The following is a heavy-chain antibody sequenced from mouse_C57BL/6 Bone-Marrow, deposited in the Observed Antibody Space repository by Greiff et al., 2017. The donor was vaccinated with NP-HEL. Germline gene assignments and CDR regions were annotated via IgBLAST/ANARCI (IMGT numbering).Heavy chain of an antibody. D-gene: IGHD2-1*01. V-gene: IGHV1-42*01. CDR2: INPSTGGT. CDR1: GYSFTGYY. CDR3: ARDYGNGD. J-gene: IGHJ2*01. Sequence: EVQLQQSGPELVKPGASVKISCKASGYSFTGYYMNWVKQSPEKSLEWIGEINPSTGGTTYNQKFKAKATLTVDKSSSTAYMQLKSLTSEDSAVYYCARDYGNGDWGQGTTLTVSS.